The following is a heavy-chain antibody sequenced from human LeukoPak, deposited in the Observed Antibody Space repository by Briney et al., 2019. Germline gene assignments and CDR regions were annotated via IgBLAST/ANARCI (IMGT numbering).Heavy chain of an antibody. CDR1: GYTFTSYD. CDR3: ARGVLRDRNWFDP. CDR2: MNPNSGNT. V-gene: IGHV1-8*01. J-gene: IGHJ5*02. Sequence: ASVKVSCKASGYTFTSYDINWVRQAPGQGLEWMGWMNPNSGNTGYAQKFQGRVTMTRNTSTSTAYMELSSLRSEDTAVYYCARGVLRDRNWFDPWGQGTLVTVSS.